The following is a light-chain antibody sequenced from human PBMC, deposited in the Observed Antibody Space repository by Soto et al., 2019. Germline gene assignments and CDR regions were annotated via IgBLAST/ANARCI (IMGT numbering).Light chain of an antibody. J-gene: IGLJ1*01. CDR3: SSCTSSSTLLYV. Sequence: QSALTQPASVSGSPGQSITISCTGTSSDVGGYNYVSWYQQHPGKAPKLMIYDVSNRPSGVSNRFSGSKSGNTASLTISGLRAEDQADYYCSSCTSSSTLLYVFGTGTKVTVL. CDR1: SSDVGGYNY. CDR2: DVS. V-gene: IGLV2-14*01.